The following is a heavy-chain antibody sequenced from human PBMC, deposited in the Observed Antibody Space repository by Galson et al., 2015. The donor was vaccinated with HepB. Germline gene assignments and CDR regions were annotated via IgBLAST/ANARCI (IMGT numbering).Heavy chain of an antibody. D-gene: IGHD3-16*02. CDR1: GASISSRTYY. J-gene: IGHJ6*02. CDR2: VHSSGVT. Sequence: ETLSLTCSVSGASISSRTYYWVWIRPPPGKGLEWIGNVHSSGVTYYNPSLKSRVTISGETAKNQFSLRVGSVTAADTAVYYCVRALGGSYFYGMDVWGQGTTVTVSS. V-gene: IGHV4-39*01. CDR3: VRALGGSYFYGMDV.